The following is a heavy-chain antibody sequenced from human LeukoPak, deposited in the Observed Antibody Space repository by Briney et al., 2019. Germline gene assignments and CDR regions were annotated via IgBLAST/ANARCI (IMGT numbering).Heavy chain of an antibody. D-gene: IGHD3-9*01. Sequence: GASVKVSCKASGGTFSSYAISWVRQAPGQGLEWMGGIIPIFGTANYAQKFQGRVTITADESTSTAYMELSSLRSEDTAVYYCARHNYHDILTGYYNWDLNWFDPWGQGTLVTVSS. CDR2: IIPIFGTA. J-gene: IGHJ5*02. CDR1: GGTFSSYA. V-gene: IGHV1-69*13. CDR3: ARHNYHDILTGYYNWDLNWFDP.